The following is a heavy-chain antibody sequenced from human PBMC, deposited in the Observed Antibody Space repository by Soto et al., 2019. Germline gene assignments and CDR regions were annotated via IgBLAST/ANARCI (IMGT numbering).Heavy chain of an antibody. CDR2: IYSGGST. V-gene: IGHV3-66*01. J-gene: IGHJ6*03. CDR3: ARDRVPRYCSSTSCYLSYYYYMDV. Sequence: GGSLRLSCAASGFTVSSNYMSWVRQAPGKGLEWVSAIYSGGSTYYADSVKGRFTISRDNSKNTLYLQMNSLRAEDTAVYYCARDRVPRYCSSTSCYLSYYYYMDVWGKGTTVTVSS. D-gene: IGHD2-2*01. CDR1: GFTVSSNY.